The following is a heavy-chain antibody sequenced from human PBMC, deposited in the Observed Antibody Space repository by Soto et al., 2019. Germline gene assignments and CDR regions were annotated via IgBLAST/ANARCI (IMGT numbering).Heavy chain of an antibody. D-gene: IGHD6-13*01. CDR1: GFTFSSYG. CDR3: ARVGAAAGTDY. J-gene: IGHJ4*02. V-gene: IGHV3-33*01. CDR2: IWYDGSNK. Sequence: QVQLVESGGGVVQPGRSLRLSCAASGFTFSSYGMHWVRQAPGKGLEWVAVIWYDGSNKYYADSVKGRFTISRDNSKNPLDLQMNSLRAEDTAVFYCARVGAAAGTDYWGQGTLVTVSS.